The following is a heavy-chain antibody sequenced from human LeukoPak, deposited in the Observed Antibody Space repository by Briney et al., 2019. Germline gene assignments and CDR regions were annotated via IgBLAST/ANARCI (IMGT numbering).Heavy chain of an antibody. Sequence: GGSLRLSCAASGFTFSSYAMHWVRQAPGKGLEWVAVISYDGSNKYYADSVKGRFTISRDNSKNTLYLQMNSLRAEDTAVYYCARDGDYYDSSEYDYWGQGTLVTVSS. CDR2: ISYDGSNK. D-gene: IGHD3-22*01. J-gene: IGHJ4*02. V-gene: IGHV3-30*04. CDR3: ARDGDYYDSSEYDY. CDR1: GFTFSSYA.